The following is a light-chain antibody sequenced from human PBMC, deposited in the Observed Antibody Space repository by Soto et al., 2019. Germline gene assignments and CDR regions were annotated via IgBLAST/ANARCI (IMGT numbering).Light chain of an antibody. CDR2: GAS. CDR1: QSVRSNS. CDR3: QQYGTSPLT. J-gene: IGKJ4*01. Sequence: EIMLTQSPGTLSLSPGEAATLSCGASQSVRSNSLAWYQQKPGQPPRLLISGASSRATGIPDRFWGSGSGTDFTLTISGLEPEDFAVYYCQQYGTSPLTFGGGTKVDIK. V-gene: IGKV3-20*01.